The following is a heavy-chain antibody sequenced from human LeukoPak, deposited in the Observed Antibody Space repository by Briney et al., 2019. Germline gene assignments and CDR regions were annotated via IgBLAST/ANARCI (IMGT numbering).Heavy chain of an antibody. CDR1: GYTFTGYG. CDR3: ARGRFLEWSWPLYYYYYMDV. D-gene: IGHD3-3*01. Sequence: GASVKVSCKASGYTFTGYGISWVRQAPGQGLEWMGWISAYNGNTNYAQKLQGRVTMTTDTSTSTAYMELRSLRSDDTAVYYCARGRFLEWSWPLYYYYYMDVWGKGTTVTVSS. J-gene: IGHJ6*03. CDR2: ISAYNGNT. V-gene: IGHV1-18*01.